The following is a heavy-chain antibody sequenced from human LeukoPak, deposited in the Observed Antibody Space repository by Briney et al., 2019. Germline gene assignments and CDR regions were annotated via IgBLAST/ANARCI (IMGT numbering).Heavy chain of an antibody. CDR3: ARDRSYYSDTGGDY. V-gene: IGHV4-61*02. D-gene: IGHD3-22*01. CDR2: VYATGNT. CDR1: GASINRGTHY. Sequence: SETLSLTCTVSGASINRGTHYWSWVRQAAGKGLEWLGRVYATGNTNYNPSLRSRLSISIDTSRNQFSLRLSSVTAADTAIYYCARDRSYYSDTGGDYWGQGIMVIVSS. J-gene: IGHJ4*02.